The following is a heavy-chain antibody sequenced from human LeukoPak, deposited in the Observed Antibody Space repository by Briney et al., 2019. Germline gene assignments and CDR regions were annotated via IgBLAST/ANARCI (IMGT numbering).Heavy chain of an antibody. Sequence: SETLSLTCAVYGGSFSGYYWSWIRQPPGKGLEWIGYIYYSGGTNYNPSLKSRVTISVETSKNEFSLKLRSVTAADTAVYYCARVTGYRIEDYFDYWGQGTLVTVSS. V-gene: IGHV4-59*01. CDR2: IYYSGGT. CDR1: GGSFSGYY. J-gene: IGHJ4*02. CDR3: ARVTGYRIEDYFDY. D-gene: IGHD6-13*01.